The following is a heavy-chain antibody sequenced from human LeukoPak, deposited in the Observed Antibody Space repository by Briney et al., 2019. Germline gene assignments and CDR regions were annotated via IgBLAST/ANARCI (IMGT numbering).Heavy chain of an antibody. CDR1: GFTFSTYS. D-gene: IGHD2-21*01. CDR2: IRDSSSYI. CDR3: AREGTAYCGGDCYLDY. V-gene: IGHV3-21*01. J-gene: IGHJ4*02. Sequence: GGSLRLSCAASGFTFSTYSMNWVRQAPGKGLEWISSIRDSSSYIYYADSVKGRFTLSRDNAKNSLYLQMSSRRAEDTAVYYCAREGTAYCGGDCYLDYWGQGTLVTVSS.